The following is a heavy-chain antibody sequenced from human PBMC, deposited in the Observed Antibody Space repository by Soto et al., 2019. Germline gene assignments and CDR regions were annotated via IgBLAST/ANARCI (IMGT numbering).Heavy chain of an antibody. Sequence: SVKVSCKASGGTFSSYAISWVRQAPGQGLEWMGGIIPIFGTANYAQKFQGRVTITADESTSTAYMELSSLRSEDTAVYYCARVLAAAGIDNYYYGMDVWGQGTTVTVSS. V-gene: IGHV1-69*13. D-gene: IGHD6-13*01. CDR3: ARVLAAAGIDNYYYGMDV. CDR2: IIPIFGTA. CDR1: GGTFSSYA. J-gene: IGHJ6*02.